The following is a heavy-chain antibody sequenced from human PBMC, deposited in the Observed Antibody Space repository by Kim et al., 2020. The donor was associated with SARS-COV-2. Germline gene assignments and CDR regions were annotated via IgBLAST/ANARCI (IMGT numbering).Heavy chain of an antibody. CDR1: GGTFSSYA. J-gene: IGHJ6*02. Sequence: SVKVSCKASGGTFSSYAISWVRQAPGQGLEWMGGIIPIFGTANYAQKFQGRVTITADESTSTAYMELSSLRSEDTAVYYCARVDDILTGYSNTYGMDVWGQGTTVTVSS. D-gene: IGHD3-9*01. CDR2: IIPIFGTA. V-gene: IGHV1-69*13. CDR3: ARVDDILTGYSNTYGMDV.